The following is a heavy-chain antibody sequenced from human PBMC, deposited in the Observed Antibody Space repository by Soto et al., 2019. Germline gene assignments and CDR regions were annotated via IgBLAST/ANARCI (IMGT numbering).Heavy chain of an antibody. J-gene: IGHJ6*02. CDR1: GFTFSNAW. CDR2: IKSKTDGGTT. V-gene: IGHV3-15*01. Sequence: EVQLVESGGGLVKPGGSLRLSCAASGFTFSNAWMSWVRQAPGKGLEWVGRIKSKTDGGTTDYAAPAKGRFTISRDDSKNTLNLQMNSLNTADTSVYYCTTGVCTSCSLDYYGMDVWGQGTTVTVSS. D-gene: IGHD2-2*01. CDR3: TTGVCTSCSLDYYGMDV.